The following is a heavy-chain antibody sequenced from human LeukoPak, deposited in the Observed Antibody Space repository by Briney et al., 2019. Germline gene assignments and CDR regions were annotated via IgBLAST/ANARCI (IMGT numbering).Heavy chain of an antibody. Sequence: SSVPDSCQACGGTFSSYPINWVRQAPGQGLEWMGGTNPIYGTANYTQKVQGRVTITADESTSTAYMELSSLRSEDTAVYYCATPAAGPGAEYSLFWGQGTLVIVSS. CDR1: GGTFSSYP. J-gene: IGHJ1*01. V-gene: IGHV1-69*13. CDR3: ATPAAGPGAEYSLF. CDR2: TNPIYGTA. D-gene: IGHD6-13*01.